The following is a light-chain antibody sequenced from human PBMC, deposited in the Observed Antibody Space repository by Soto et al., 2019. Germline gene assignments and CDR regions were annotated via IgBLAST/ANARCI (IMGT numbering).Light chain of an antibody. CDR3: SSYAGGNNLL. J-gene: IGLJ2*01. V-gene: IGLV2-8*01. CDR1: SSDIGGYNY. Sequence: QSALTQPPSASGSLGQSVTISCSGASSDIGGYNYVAWYQQHPGKAPKLIIYEVNKRPSGVTDRFSGSKSGNTASLTVSGLQAEDEADYSCSSYAGGNNLLFGGGTQLTVL. CDR2: EVN.